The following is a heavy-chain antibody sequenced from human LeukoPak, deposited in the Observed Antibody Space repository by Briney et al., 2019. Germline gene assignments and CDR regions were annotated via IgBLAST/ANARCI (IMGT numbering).Heavy chain of an antibody. Sequence: GGSLRLSCVASGFTFSRYWMHWVRQAPGKGLVWVSRINSDGSSITYADSVKGRFTISRDNSNNTLYLQMNSLRAEDTAIYYCAKGYGSGSLDYFDYWGQGTLVTVSS. V-gene: IGHV3-74*03. CDR2: INSDGSSI. D-gene: IGHD3-10*01. CDR3: AKGYGSGSLDYFDY. J-gene: IGHJ4*02. CDR1: GFTFSRYW.